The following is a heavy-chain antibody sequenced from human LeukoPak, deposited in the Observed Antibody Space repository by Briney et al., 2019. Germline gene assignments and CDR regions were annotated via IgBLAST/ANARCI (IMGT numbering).Heavy chain of an antibody. J-gene: IGHJ4*02. CDR1: GFTFSSYG. Sequence: GGSLRLSCAASGFTFSSYGMHWVRQAPGKGLEWVAFIRYDGSNKYYADSAKGRFTISRDNSKNTLYLQMNSLRAEDTAVYYCAKDPGGGPFDYWGQGTLVTVSS. V-gene: IGHV3-30*02. D-gene: IGHD3-10*01. CDR2: IRYDGSNK. CDR3: AKDPGGGPFDY.